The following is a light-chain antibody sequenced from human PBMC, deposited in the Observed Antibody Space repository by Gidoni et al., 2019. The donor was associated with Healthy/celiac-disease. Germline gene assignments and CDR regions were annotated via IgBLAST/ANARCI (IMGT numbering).Light chain of an antibody. CDR1: QCVSSSY. V-gene: IGKV3-20*01. CDR2: GAS. J-gene: IGKJ5*01. CDR3: QQYGSSST. Sequence: IVLTQSPGTLSLSPGERATPSCRASQCVSSSYLAWYQQKPGQAPRLLIYGASSRATGIPDRFSGSGSGTDFTLTISRLEPEDFAVYYCQQYGSSSTFGQGTRLEIK.